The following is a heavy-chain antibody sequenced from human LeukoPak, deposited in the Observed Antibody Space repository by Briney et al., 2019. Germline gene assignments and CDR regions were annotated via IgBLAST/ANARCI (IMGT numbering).Heavy chain of an antibody. CDR3: ARRSRYYDSSGYWTYWYFDL. J-gene: IGHJ2*01. CDR1: GYSISSSYY. V-gene: IGHV4-39*01. CDR2: IYYSGST. D-gene: IGHD3-22*01. Sequence: SETLSLTCTVSGYSISSSYYWGWIRQPPGKGLEWIGSIYYSGSTYYNPSLKSRVTISVDTSKNQFSLKLSSVTAADTAVYYCARRSRYYDSSGYWTYWYFDLWGRGTLVTVSS.